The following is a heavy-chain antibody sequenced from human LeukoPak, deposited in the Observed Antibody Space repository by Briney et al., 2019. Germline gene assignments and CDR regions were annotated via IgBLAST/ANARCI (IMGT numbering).Heavy chain of an antibody. CDR1: GFTVSSNF. CDR2: IYSGGGT. J-gene: IGHJ5*02. Sequence: PGGSLRLSCAASGFTVSSNFVTWVRQAPGKGLEWLSIIYSGGGTDYADSVKGRFTISRDNSKNTVYLQMNSLRAEDTAMYHCARTSLGIVAAGTFFGSWGQGTLVTVSS. D-gene: IGHD6-13*01. CDR3: ARTSLGIVAAGTFFGS. V-gene: IGHV3-53*01.